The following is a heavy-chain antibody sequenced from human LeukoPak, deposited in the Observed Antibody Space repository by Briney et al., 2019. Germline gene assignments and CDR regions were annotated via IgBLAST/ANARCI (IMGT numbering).Heavy chain of an antibody. J-gene: IGHJ5*02. CDR2: IYYSGST. V-gene: IGHV4-61*01. CDR3: ARGLRPDWFDP. D-gene: IGHD3-16*01. CDR1: GGSASSGSYY. Sequence: SETLSLTCTVSGGSASSGSYYWSWIRQPPGKGLEWIGYIYYSGSTNYNPSLKSRVTISVDTSKNQFSLKLSSVTAADTAVYYCARGLRPDWFDPWGQGTLVTVSS.